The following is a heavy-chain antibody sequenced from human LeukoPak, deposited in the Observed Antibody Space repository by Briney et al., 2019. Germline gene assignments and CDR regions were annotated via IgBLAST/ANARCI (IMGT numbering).Heavy chain of an antibody. V-gene: IGHV3-9*01. CDR3: ARPREKVTAIPGLDY. J-gene: IGHJ4*02. D-gene: IGHD2-21*02. CDR2: ISWNSGSI. Sequence: PGGSLRLSCAASGFTLDDYAMHWVRQAPGKGLEWVSGISWNSGSIGYADSVKGRSTISRDNAKNSLYLQMNTLRGEDTAVYYCARPREKVTAIPGLDYWGQGTLVTVSS. CDR1: GFTLDDYA.